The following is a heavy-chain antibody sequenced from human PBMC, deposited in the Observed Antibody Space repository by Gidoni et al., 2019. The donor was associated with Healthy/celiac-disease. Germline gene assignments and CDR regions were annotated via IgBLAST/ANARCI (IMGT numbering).Heavy chain of an antibody. CDR2: IYSGGST. J-gene: IGHJ2*01. CDR1: GFTVSSNY. CDR3: AREGGIAAADTNWYFDL. Sequence: EVQLVESGGGLVQPGGSLRLSCAASGFTVSSNYMSWVRQAPGKGLEWVSVIYSGGSTYYADSVKGRFTISRDNSKNTLYLQMNSLRAEDTAVYYCAREGGIAAADTNWYFDLWGRGTLVTVSS. V-gene: IGHV3-66*02. D-gene: IGHD6-13*01.